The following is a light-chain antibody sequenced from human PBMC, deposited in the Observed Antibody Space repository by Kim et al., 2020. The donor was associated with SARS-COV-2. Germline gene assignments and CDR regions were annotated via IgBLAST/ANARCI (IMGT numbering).Light chain of an antibody. CDR2: VNSDGSH. Sequence: SVKLTGTLGSGHSNYAIAWHHQQPEKGPRYLMKVNSDGSHTKGDGIPDRFSASSSGAERYLTISSLQSDDEADYYCQTWGNGIVVFGGGTQLTVL. CDR1: SGHSNYA. J-gene: IGLJ2*01. CDR3: QTWGNGIVV. V-gene: IGLV4-69*01.